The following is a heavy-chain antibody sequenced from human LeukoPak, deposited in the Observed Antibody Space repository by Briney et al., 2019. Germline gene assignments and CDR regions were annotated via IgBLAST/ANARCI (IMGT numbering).Heavy chain of an antibody. CDR1: GYTFTGYY. D-gene: IGHD3-10*01. J-gene: IGHJ4*02. CDR2: INCNSGDT. CDR3: ARNGEI. V-gene: IGHV1-2*02. Sequence: GASVKVSCKASGYTFTGYYMHWMRQAPGQGPEWMRWINCNSGDTIYAQKFQGRVTMTRDTSISTAYMELSRLTYDDTAVYYCARNGEIWGQGTLVTVSS.